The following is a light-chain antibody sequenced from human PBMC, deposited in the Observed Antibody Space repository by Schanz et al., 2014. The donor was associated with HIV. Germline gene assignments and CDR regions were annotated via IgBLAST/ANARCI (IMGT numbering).Light chain of an antibody. V-gene: IGKV3-20*01. J-gene: IGKJ1*01. CDR2: GAS. CDR1: QSVSAGY. CDR3: QQYDTSPT. Sequence: EIVVTQSPGTLSLSPGERATLSCRASQSVSAGYLAWYQQKPGQAPRLLIYGASTRATGIPDRFSGSGSGTDFTLTISRLEPEDFAVYYCQQYDTSPTFGQGTRVEIK.